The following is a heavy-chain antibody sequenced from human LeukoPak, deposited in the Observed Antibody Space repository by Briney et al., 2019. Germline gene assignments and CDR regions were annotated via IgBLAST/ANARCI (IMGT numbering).Heavy chain of an antibody. CDR1: GFEFSNDY. D-gene: IGHD4-17*01. J-gene: IGHJ4*02. V-gene: IGHV3-7*01. CDR3: TRDEGATVATYRFDF. Sequence: GGSLRPFRAPYGFEFSNDYMSSASQPPGKGLEWLAHIKYDGSDNYYVDSVKGRFTISRDNAKNSLYLQMTSLRAEDTAVYYCTRDEGATVATYRFDFWGQGTLVTVSS. CDR2: IKYDGSDN.